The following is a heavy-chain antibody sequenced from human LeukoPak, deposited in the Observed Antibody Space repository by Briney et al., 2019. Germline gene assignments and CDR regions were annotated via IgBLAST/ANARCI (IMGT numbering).Heavy chain of an antibody. Sequence: SETLSLTCAVYGGSFSGYYWSWIRQPPGKGLEWIGEINHSGSTNYNPSLKSRVTISVDTSKNQFSLKLSSVTAADTAVYYCARDCRPPIAAAGRAYLRAYYHYGMDVWGQGTTVTVSS. CDR2: INHSGST. J-gene: IGHJ6*02. V-gene: IGHV4-34*01. CDR1: GGSFSGYY. CDR3: ARDCRPPIAAAGRAYLRAYYHYGMDV. D-gene: IGHD6-13*01.